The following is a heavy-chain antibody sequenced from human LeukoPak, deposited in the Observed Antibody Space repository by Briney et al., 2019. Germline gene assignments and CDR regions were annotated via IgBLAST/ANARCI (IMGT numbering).Heavy chain of an antibody. V-gene: IGHV1-18*04. CDR2: ISAYNGNT. CDR3: ASMRSGYAND. Sequence: GASVKVSCKASGYTFTSYYMHWVRQAPGQGLEWMGWISAYNGNTNYAQKLQGRVTMTTDTSTSTAYMELRSLRSDDTAVYYCASMRSGYANDWGQGTLVTVSS. CDR1: GYTFTSYY. D-gene: IGHD5-12*01. J-gene: IGHJ4*02.